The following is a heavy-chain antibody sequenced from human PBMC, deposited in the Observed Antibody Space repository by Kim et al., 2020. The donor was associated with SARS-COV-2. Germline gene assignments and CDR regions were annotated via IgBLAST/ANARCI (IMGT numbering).Heavy chain of an antibody. J-gene: IGHJ6*02. D-gene: IGHD1-1*01. CDR1: GYTFTSYG. Sequence: ASVKVSCKASGYTFTSYGISWVRQAPGQGLEWMGWISAYNGNTNYAQKLQGRVTMTTDTSTSTAYMELRSLRSDDTAVYYCASSLSRTGTGYYYYYGMDVWGQGTTVTVSS. V-gene: IGHV1-18*01. CDR3: ASSLSRTGTGYYYYYGMDV. CDR2: ISAYNGNT.